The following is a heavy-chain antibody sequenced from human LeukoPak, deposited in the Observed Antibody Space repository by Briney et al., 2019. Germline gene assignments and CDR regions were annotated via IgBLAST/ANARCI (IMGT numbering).Heavy chain of an antibody. J-gene: IGHJ5*02. D-gene: IGHD6-13*01. CDR2: IGTAGDT. Sequence: GGSLRLSCAASGFTFSSYDMHWVRQATGKGLEWVSAIGTAGDTYYPGSVKGRFTISRENAKNSLYLQMNSLRAGDTAVYYCARGGSSWWDNWFDPWGQGTLVTVSS. CDR1: GFTFSSYD. CDR3: ARGGSSWWDNWFDP. V-gene: IGHV3-13*01.